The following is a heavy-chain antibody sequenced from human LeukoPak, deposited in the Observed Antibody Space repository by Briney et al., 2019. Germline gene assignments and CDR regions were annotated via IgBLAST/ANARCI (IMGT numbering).Heavy chain of an antibody. Sequence: GGSLRLSCAASGFTFSSHSMNWVRQAPGKGLEWVSSISGSGSYIYYADSVKGRFTISRDNAKNSLYLQMNSLRAEDTAVYYCARGGGGDYYDSSGYLWGQGTLVTVSS. CDR1: GFTFSSHS. CDR3: ARGGGGDYYDSSGYL. J-gene: IGHJ4*02. V-gene: IGHV3-21*01. CDR2: ISGSGSYI. D-gene: IGHD3-22*01.